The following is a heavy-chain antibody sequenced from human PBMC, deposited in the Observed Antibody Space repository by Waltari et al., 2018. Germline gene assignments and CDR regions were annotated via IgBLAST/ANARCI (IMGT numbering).Heavy chain of an antibody. Sequence: QVQLQESGPGLVKPSETLSLTCTVSGGSISSYYWSWIRQPPGKGLEWIGYIYYSGSTNYNPSLKSRVTISVDTSKNQFSLKLSSVTAADTAVYYCASHSSSLGFFDYWGQGTLVTVSS. J-gene: IGHJ4*02. D-gene: IGHD6-13*01. CDR1: GGSISSYY. CDR3: ASHSSSLGFFDY. V-gene: IGHV4-59*01. CDR2: IYYSGST.